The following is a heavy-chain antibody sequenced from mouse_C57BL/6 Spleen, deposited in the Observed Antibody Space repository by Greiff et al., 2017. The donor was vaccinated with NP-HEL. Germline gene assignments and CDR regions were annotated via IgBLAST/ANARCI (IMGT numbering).Heavy chain of an antibody. CDR2: ISYDGSN. Sequence: EVKLVESGPGLVKPSQSLSLTCSVTGYSITSGYYWNWIRQFPGNKLEWMGYISYDGSNNYNPSLKNRISITRDTSKNQFFLKLNSVTTEDTATYYCARGTDWYFDVWGTRTTVTVSS. CDR1: GYSITSGYY. J-gene: IGHJ1*03. CDR3: ARGTDWYFDV. V-gene: IGHV3-6*01.